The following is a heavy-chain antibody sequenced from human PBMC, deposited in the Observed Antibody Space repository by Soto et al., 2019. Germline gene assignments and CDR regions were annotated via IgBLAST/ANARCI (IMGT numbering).Heavy chain of an antibody. Sequence: GGSLRLSCAASGFTFSSYAMSWVRQAPGKGLEWVSAISGSGGSTYYADSVKGRFTISRDNSKNTLYLQMNSLRAEDTAVYYCAKFTPHFMITFGGVDYWGQGTLVTVSS. CDR1: GFTFSSYA. CDR3: AKFTPHFMITFGGVDY. CDR2: ISGSGGST. V-gene: IGHV3-23*01. D-gene: IGHD3-16*01. J-gene: IGHJ4*02.